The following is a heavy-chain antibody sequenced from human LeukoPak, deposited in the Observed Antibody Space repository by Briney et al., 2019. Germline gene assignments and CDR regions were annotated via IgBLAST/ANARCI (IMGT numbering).Heavy chain of an antibody. J-gene: IGHJ6*03. CDR2: ISSSSNTI. D-gene: IGHD5-24*01. CDR3: ARVRETQYYYYYYYMDV. CDR1: GFTFSSYS. V-gene: IGHV3-48*01. Sequence: GGSLRLSCAASGFTFSSYSMNWVRQAPGKGLEWVSYISSSSNTIYYADSVKGRFTISRDNAKNSLYLQMNSLRAEDTAVYYCARVRETQYYYYYYYMDVWGKGTTVTVSS.